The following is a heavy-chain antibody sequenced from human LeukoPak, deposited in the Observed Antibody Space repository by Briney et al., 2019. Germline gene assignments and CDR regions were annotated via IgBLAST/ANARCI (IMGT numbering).Heavy chain of an antibody. D-gene: IGHD5-24*01. V-gene: IGHV4-59*01. CDR2: IYYSGST. Sequence: KPSGTPSLTCTVSGGSIISYYWSWIRQPPGRGLEWIGHIYYSGSTNYNPSLKSRVTISVDTSKNQFSLKLSSVTAADTAVHYCARERQVEMATIPVFDIWGQGTMVTVSS. CDR1: GGSIISYY. CDR3: ARERQVEMATIPVFDI. J-gene: IGHJ3*02.